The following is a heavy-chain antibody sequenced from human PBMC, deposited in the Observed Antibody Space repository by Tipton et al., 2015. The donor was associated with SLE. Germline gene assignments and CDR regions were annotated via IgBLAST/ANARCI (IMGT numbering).Heavy chain of an antibody. D-gene: IGHD6-6*01. Sequence: TLSLTCTVSGGSISSSSYYWGWIRQPPGKGLEWIGSIYYSGSTHYNPSLKSRVTISVDTSKNQFSLKLSSVTAADTAVYYCARGGRAALDVWGQGTMVTVSS. CDR3: ARGGRAALDV. CDR2: IYYSGST. CDR1: GGSISSSSYY. J-gene: IGHJ3*01. V-gene: IGHV4-39*01.